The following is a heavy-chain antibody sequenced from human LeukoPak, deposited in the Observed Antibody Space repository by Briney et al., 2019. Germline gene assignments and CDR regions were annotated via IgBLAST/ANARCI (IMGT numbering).Heavy chain of an antibody. V-gene: IGHV4-30-2*03. Sequence: SETLSLTCAVSGGSISSGGYSWSWIRQPPGKGLEWIGYIYHSGSTYYNPSLKSRVTISVDTSKNQFSLKLSSVTAADTAVYYCARHDADYFDYWGQGTLVTVSS. CDR1: GGSISSGGYS. CDR3: ARHDADYFDY. J-gene: IGHJ4*02. CDR2: IYHSGST.